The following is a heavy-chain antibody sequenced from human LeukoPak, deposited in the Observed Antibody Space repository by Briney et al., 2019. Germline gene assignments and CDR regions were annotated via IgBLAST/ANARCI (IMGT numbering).Heavy chain of an antibody. CDR1: GFTFSSYW. J-gene: IGHJ4*02. CDR3: ARDLGWLQFDY. D-gene: IGHD5-24*01. Sequence: GSQRLSCAASGFTFSSYWMSWVRQAPGKGLEWVANIKRDGSEKYYVDSLKGRFTISRDNAKNSLYLQMNSLRAEDTAVYYCARDLGWLQFDYWGQGTLVTVSS. CDR2: IKRDGSEK. V-gene: IGHV3-7*04.